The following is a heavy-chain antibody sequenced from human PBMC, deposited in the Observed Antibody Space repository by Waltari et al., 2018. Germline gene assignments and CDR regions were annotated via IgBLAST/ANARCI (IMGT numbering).Heavy chain of an antibody. CDR2: IYYSGST. J-gene: IGHJ4*02. CDR3: ARGRAISSFIDYYDSSGYYLLDY. D-gene: IGHD3-22*01. V-gene: IGHV4-39*07. CDR1: GGSISSSSYY. Sequence: QLQLQESGPGLVKPSETLSLTCTVSGGSISSSSYYWGWIRQPPGKGLEWIGSIYYSGSTYYNPSLKSRVTISVDTSKNRFSLKLSSVTAADTAVYYCARGRAISSFIDYYDSSGYYLLDYWGQGTLVTVSS.